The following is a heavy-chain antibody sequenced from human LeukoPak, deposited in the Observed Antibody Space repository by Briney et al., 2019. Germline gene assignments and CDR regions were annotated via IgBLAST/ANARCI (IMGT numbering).Heavy chain of an antibody. Sequence: GASVKVSCKASGYTFTGYYMHWVRQAPGQGLEWMGWISPNSGGTNYAQKFQGRVTMTRDTSISTAYMELSRLRSDDTAVYYCATNWGSRALPDYWGQGTLVTVSS. D-gene: IGHD7-27*01. CDR3: ATNWGSRALPDY. V-gene: IGHV1-2*02. J-gene: IGHJ4*02. CDR2: ISPNSGGT. CDR1: GYTFTGYY.